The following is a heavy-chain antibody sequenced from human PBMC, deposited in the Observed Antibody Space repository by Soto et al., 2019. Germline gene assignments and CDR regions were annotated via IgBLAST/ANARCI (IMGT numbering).Heavy chain of an antibody. Sequence: QVQLVESGGGVVQPGRSLRLSCAASGFTFSSYGMHWVRQAPGRGLEWVAVISYDGSNKYYADSVKGRFTISRDNSKNTLYLQMNSLRAEDTAVYYCAKGVSGWYGYWGQGTLVTVSS. CDR1: GFTFSSYG. J-gene: IGHJ4*02. CDR2: ISYDGSNK. CDR3: AKGVSGWYGY. D-gene: IGHD6-19*01. V-gene: IGHV3-30*18.